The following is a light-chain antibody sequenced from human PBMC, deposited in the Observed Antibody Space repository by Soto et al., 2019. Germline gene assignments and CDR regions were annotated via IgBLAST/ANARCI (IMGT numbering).Light chain of an antibody. V-gene: IGLV1-44*01. CDR1: NSNIGTNT. CDR3: AAWDDSLNVWV. CDR2: SNN. J-gene: IGLJ3*02. Sequence: QTVVTQPPSASGTPGQGVTISCSGSNSNIGTNTVNWYQQLPGTAPKLLIYSNNRRPSGVPDRFSGSKSGTSASLAISGLQSEDEADYHCAAWDDSLNVWVFGGGTKLTVL.